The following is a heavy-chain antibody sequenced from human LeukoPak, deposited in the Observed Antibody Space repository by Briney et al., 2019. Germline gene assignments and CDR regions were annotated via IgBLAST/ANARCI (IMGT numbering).Heavy chain of an antibody. J-gene: IGHJ4*02. CDR2: IYYSGST. V-gene: IGHV4-39*01. D-gene: IGHD2-2*01. CDR1: GGSISSSSYY. Sequence: SETLSLTCTVSGGSISSSSYYWGWIRQPPGKGLEWIGSIYYSGSTYYNPSLKSRVTISVDTSKNQFSLKLSSVTAADTAVYYCARQLLKCSSTSCYPLSLVLGFDYWGQGTLVTVSS. CDR3: ARQLLKCSSTSCYPLSLVLGFDY.